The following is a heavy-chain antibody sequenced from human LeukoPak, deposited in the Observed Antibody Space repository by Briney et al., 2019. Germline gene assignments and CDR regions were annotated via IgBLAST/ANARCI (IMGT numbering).Heavy chain of an antibody. CDR1: GGSISSYC. CDR3: ARQRFLEWYFDY. Sequence: SSETLSLTCVVSGGSISSYCWSWIRQPPGKGLEWMAYISDSGSTNYNPSLNSRVTISVDTSKNQFSLKLSSVTAADTAVYYCARQRFLEWYFDYWGQGTLVTVSS. J-gene: IGHJ4*02. D-gene: IGHD3-3*01. V-gene: IGHV4-59*08. CDR2: ISDSGST.